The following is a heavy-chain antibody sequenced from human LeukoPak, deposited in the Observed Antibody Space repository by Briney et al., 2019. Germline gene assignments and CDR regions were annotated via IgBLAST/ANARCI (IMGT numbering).Heavy chain of an antibody. CDR2: ISYDGSNK. Sequence: PGRALRLSCAASGFTFSSYAMHWVRQAPGKGLEWVAVISYDGSNKYYADSVKGRFTISRDNSKNTLYLQMNSLRAEDTAVYYCARVRDSSSYTVLLFDYWGQGTLVTVSS. D-gene: IGHD6-13*01. J-gene: IGHJ4*02. V-gene: IGHV3-30-3*01. CDR3: ARVRDSSSYTVLLFDY. CDR1: GFTFSSYA.